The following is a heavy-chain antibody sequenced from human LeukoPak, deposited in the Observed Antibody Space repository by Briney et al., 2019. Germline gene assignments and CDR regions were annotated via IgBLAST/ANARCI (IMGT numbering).Heavy chain of an antibody. D-gene: IGHD6-6*01. CDR1: GGSFSGYY. V-gene: IGHV4-34*01. CDR2: INHSGST. J-gene: IGHJ3*02. Sequence: SETLSLTCAVYGGSFSGYYWSWIRQPPGKGLEWIGEINHSGSTNYDPSLKSRVTISVETSKNQFSLKLSSVTAADTAVYYCARSMAARQAFDIWGQGTMVTVSS. CDR3: ARSMAARQAFDI.